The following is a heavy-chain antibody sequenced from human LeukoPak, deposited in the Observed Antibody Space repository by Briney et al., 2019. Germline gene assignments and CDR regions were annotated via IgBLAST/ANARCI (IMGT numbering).Heavy chain of an antibody. Sequence: SETLSLTCTVSGGSMSPYHWGWIRQPPGKGLEWTGYIYYSGSTYYNPSLKSRVTISVDTSKNQFSLKLSSVTAADTAVYYCASTRWGYYDFWSGSSPYNWFDPWGQGTLVTVSS. CDR1: GGSMSPYH. CDR3: ASTRWGYYDFWSGSSPYNWFDP. J-gene: IGHJ5*02. V-gene: IGHV4-59*04. CDR2: IYYSGST. D-gene: IGHD3-3*01.